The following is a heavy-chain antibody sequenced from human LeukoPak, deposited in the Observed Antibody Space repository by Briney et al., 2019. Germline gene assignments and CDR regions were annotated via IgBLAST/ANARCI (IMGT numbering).Heavy chain of an antibody. Sequence: SQTLSLTRAVYGGSFSGYYWSSIRQPPGKGLGWIGEINHIGSTNYNPSLKRRATISVDTSKNQFSLKLSSVTAADTAVYYCARGLGYSYGQRWFDPWGQGTLVTVSS. V-gene: IGHV4-34*01. CDR2: INHIGST. D-gene: IGHD5-18*01. CDR3: ARGLGYSYGQRWFDP. J-gene: IGHJ5*02. CDR1: GGSFSGYY.